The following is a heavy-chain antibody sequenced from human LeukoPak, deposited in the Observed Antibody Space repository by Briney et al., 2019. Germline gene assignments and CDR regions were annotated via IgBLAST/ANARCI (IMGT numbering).Heavy chain of an antibody. V-gene: IGHV3-23*01. J-gene: IGHJ5*02. D-gene: IGHD3-10*01. CDR2: ISGSGGST. Sequence: GGSLRLSCAASGFTFSSYATSWVRQAPGKGLEWVSAISGSGGSTYYADSVKGRFTISRDNSKNTLYLQMNSLRAEDTAVYYCAKDPGSPWWFDPWGQGTLVTVSS. CDR3: AKDPGSPWWFDP. CDR1: GFTFSSYA.